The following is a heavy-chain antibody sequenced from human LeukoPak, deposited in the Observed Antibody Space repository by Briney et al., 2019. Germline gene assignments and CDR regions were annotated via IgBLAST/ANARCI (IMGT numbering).Heavy chain of an antibody. V-gene: IGHV1-69*05. D-gene: IGHD3-22*01. J-gene: IGHJ6*03. CDR3: ARGPITMIVARVAYMDV. CDR2: IIPIFGTA. CDR1: GGTFSSYA. Sequence: SVTVSCKASGGTFSSYAISWVRQAPGQGLEWLGGIIPIFGTANYAQKFQGRVTITTDESTSTAYMELSSLRSEDTAVYYCARGPITMIVARVAYMDVWGKGTTVTVSS.